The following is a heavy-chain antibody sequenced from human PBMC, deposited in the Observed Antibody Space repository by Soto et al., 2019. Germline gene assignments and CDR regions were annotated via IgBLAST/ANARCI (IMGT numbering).Heavy chain of an antibody. CDR1: GFTFSSYW. CDR3: AISSGGSPLVFDY. Sequence: PGGSQRLSCAASGFTFSSYWMSWVRQAPGKGLEWVANIKQDGSEKYYVDSVKGRFTISRDNAKNSLYLQMNSLRAEDTAVYYCAISSGGSPLVFDYWGRGTLVTVSS. V-gene: IGHV3-7*01. D-gene: IGHD2-15*01. J-gene: IGHJ4*02. CDR2: IKQDGSEK.